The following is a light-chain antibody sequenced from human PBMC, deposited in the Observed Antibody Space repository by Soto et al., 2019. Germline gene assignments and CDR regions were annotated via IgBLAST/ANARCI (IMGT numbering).Light chain of an antibody. CDR3: QQRSNWPSLT. Sequence: LIQSPATLSLSPGERATLSCRASQSVGSYLAWYQHKPGQAPRLLISDASNRATGIPARFSGSGSETDFTLTISSLEPEDSAVYYCQQRSNWPSLTFGGGTKVDIK. CDR2: DAS. CDR1: QSVGSY. J-gene: IGKJ4*01. V-gene: IGKV3-11*01.